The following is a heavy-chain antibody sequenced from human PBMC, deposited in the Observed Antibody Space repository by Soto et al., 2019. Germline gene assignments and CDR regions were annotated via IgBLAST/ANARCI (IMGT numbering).Heavy chain of an antibody. CDR3: VSGRLGSRITVTGEFDN. CDR2: ISYDADRT. Sequence: EVQLVESGGGVERPGGSLRLSCIASGFTFDDYGMYWVRQAPGKGLEWVSGISYDADRTAYADSVKGRFTISRDNAKSSLYLQMNSLRVEDTALYYCVSGRLGSRITVTGEFDNWGPGTLVTVSS. CDR1: GFTFDDYG. V-gene: IGHV3-20*04. D-gene: IGHD6-19*01. J-gene: IGHJ4*02.